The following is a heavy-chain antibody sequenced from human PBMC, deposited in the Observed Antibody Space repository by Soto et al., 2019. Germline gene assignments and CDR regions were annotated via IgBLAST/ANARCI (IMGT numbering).Heavy chain of an antibody. V-gene: IGHV3-30*18. CDR3: AKDWRYYDSSGSPMDV. D-gene: IGHD3-22*01. CDR2: ISYDGSNK. CDR1: GFTFSSYG. J-gene: IGHJ6*02. Sequence: GGSLRLSCAASGFTFSSYGMHWVRQAPGKGLEWVAVISYDGSNKYYADSVKGRFTISRDNSKNTLYLQMNSLRAEDTAVYHCAKDWRYYDSSGSPMDVGGQGTTVTVSS.